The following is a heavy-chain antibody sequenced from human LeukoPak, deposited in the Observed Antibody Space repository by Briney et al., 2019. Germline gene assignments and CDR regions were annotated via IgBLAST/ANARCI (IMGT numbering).Heavy chain of an antibody. CDR3: AREPDTGVAFDI. Sequence: ASVKVSCKASGYTFTSYAISWVRQAPGQGLEWMGGIIPIFGTANYAQKFQGRVTITADESTSTAYMELSSLRSEDTAVYYCAREPDTGVAFDIWGQGTMVTVSS. CDR1: GYTFTSYA. V-gene: IGHV1-69*13. D-gene: IGHD7-27*01. J-gene: IGHJ3*02. CDR2: IIPIFGTA.